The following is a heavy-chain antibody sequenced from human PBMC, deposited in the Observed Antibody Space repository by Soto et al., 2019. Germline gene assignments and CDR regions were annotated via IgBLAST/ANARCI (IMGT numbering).Heavy chain of an antibody. Sequence: ASVKVSCKASGYTFTSYGISWVRQAPGQGLEWMGWISAYNGNTNYAQKLQGRVTMTTDTSTGKAYMGLRSLGSDDTAVYYCARDLVVVPAAIHYYGMDVWGQGTTVTVSS. D-gene: IGHD2-2*02. J-gene: IGHJ6*02. CDR3: ARDLVVVPAAIHYYGMDV. V-gene: IGHV1-18*01. CDR1: GYTFTSYG. CDR2: ISAYNGNT.